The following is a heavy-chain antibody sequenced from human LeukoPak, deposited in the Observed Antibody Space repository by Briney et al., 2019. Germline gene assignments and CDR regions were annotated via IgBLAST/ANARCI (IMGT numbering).Heavy chain of an antibody. V-gene: IGHV4-39*01. CDR3: ARQRIAAVARGGFDY. CDR2: VHYSGST. J-gene: IGHJ4*02. CDR1: GGSISSSSSY. Sequence: SETLSLTCTVSGGSISSSSSYWGRIRQPPGKGPEWIGSVHYSGSTYNHPSLKSRVNITVGTSKNQFSLKLSCMSAADTAVYYCARQRIAAVARGGFDYWGQGTLVTVSS. D-gene: IGHD6-13*01.